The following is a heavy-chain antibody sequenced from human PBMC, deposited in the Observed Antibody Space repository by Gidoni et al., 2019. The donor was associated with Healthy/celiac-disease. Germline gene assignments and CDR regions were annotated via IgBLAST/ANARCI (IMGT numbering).Heavy chain of an antibody. CDR3: AKTMDPTYYDFWSGYYTGRYTAACVDY. V-gene: IGHV3-30*18. CDR2: ISYDGSNK. Sequence: QVQLVESGGGVVQPGRSLRLSCAASGFTFSSYGMHWVRQAPGKGLEWVAVISYDGSNKYYADSVKGRFTISRDNSKNTLYLQMNSLRAEDTAVYYCAKTMDPTYYDFWSGYYTGRYTAACVDYWGQGTLVTVSS. CDR1: GFTFSSYG. D-gene: IGHD3-3*01. J-gene: IGHJ4*02.